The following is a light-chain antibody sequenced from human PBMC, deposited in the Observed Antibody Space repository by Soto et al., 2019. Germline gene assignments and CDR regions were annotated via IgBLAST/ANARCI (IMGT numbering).Light chain of an antibody. CDR2: EGS. V-gene: IGLV2-23*01. CDR3: CSYAGISTSV. J-gene: IGLJ2*01. Sequence: QSALTQPASVSGSPGQSITISCTGTSSDVGSYNLVSRYQQHPGKAPKLMIYEGSKRPSGVSNRFSGSKSGNTASLTISGLQAEDEADYYCCSYAGISTSVFGGGTKVTVL. CDR1: SSDVGSYNL.